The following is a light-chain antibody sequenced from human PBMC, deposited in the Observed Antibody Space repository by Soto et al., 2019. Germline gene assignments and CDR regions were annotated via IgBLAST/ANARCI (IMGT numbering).Light chain of an antibody. V-gene: IGKV3-15*01. Sequence: IVLTQSPATLSVSPGERVTLSCRASQSVSSNLAWYQQKHGQAPRLLSHGASTRATGAPAWFSGSGSGTDYTLTISSLQFEDFAVYYCQQYNNWPPTLGQGTNADIK. J-gene: IGKJ1*01. CDR2: GAS. CDR3: QQYNNWPPT. CDR1: QSVSSN.